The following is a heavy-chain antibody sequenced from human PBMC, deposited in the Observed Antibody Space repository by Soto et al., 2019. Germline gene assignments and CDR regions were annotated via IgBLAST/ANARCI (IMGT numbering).Heavy chain of an antibody. CDR1: GGTFSSYR. J-gene: IGHJ4*02. CDR3: ARDLSSDSTGFRGYDL. D-gene: IGHD3-10*01. CDR2: IVPIYRTA. Sequence: QVQLVQSGAEVKKPGSSVKVSCKASGGTFSSYRINWVRQAPGQGLEWVGGIVPIYRTADYAQKFQGRVTITADESARTSYMELRSLKSQDTAVYYCARDLSSDSTGFRGYDLWGQGTLVTVSS. V-gene: IGHV1-69*01.